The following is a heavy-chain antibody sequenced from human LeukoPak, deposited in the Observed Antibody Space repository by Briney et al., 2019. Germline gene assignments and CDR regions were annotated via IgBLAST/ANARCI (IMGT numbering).Heavy chain of an antibody. D-gene: IGHD2-15*01. CDR3: ARAPYCSGGSCLPLELYYYYGMDV. J-gene: IGHJ6*02. Sequence: ASVKVSCKASGYTFTSYAMNWVRQAPGQGLEWMGWINTNTGNPTYAQGFTGRFVFSLDTSVSTAYLQISSLKAEDTAVYYCARAPYCSGGSCLPLELYYYYGMDVWGQGTTVTVSS. CDR2: INTNTGNP. CDR1: GYTFTSYA. V-gene: IGHV7-4-1*02.